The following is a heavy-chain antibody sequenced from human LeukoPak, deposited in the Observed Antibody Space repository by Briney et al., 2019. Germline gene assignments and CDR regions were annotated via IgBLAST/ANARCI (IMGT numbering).Heavy chain of an antibody. V-gene: IGHV4-4*02. CDR2: ISYSGNT. CDR1: GGSISSSNW. D-gene: IGHD2-21*02. J-gene: IGHJ4*02. Sequence: SGTLSLTCAVFGGSISSSNWWSWIRQPPGKGLEWIGFISYSGNTKYNPSLNSRVSVSLDASKNQFSLHPISVTAADTAVYYCAIGPKIPPGIDGDYYFDYWGQGTPVTVSS. CDR3: AIGPKIPPGIDGDYYFDY.